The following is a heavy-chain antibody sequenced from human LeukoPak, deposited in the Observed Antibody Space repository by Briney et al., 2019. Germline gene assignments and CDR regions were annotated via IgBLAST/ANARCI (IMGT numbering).Heavy chain of an antibody. CDR3: ARSYYYGSGSPGDY. CDR1: GFTFSRHW. V-gene: IGHV3-7*01. CDR2: IKEDGSEK. J-gene: IGHJ4*02. Sequence: GGSLRLSCAASGFTFSRHWMIWVRQAPGKGLEWVANIKEDGSEKYYVDSAKGRFTISRDNAKNSLYLQMNSLRAEDTAVYYCARSYYYGSGSPGDYWGQGTLVSVSS. D-gene: IGHD3-10*01.